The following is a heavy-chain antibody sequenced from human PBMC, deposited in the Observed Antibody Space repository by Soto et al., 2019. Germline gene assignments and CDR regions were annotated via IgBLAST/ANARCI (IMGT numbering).Heavy chain of an antibody. CDR2: IYYSGST. Sequence: SETLSLTCTVSGGSISSGDYYWSWIRQPPGKGLEWIGYIYYSGSTYYNPSLKSRVTISVDTSKNQFSLKLSSVTAADTAVYYCARAQGGDYADFDYWGQGTLVTVSP. V-gene: IGHV4-30-4*01. CDR1: GGSISSGDYY. J-gene: IGHJ4*02. D-gene: IGHD4-17*01. CDR3: ARAQGGDYADFDY.